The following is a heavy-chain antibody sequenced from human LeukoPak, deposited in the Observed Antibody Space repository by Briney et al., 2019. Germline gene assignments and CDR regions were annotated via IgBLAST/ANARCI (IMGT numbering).Heavy chain of an antibody. V-gene: IGHV4-59*08. D-gene: IGHD2-2*01. CDR1: GGSISSYC. CDR3: ARLPYCSSTSCPSLDV. CDR2: IYYSGST. J-gene: IGHJ6*02. Sequence: SETLSLTCTVSGGSISSYCWSWIRQPPGKGLEWIGYIYYSGSTNYNPSLKSRVTISVDTSKNQFSLKLSSVTAADTAVYYCARLPYCSSTSCPSLDVWGQGTTVTVSS.